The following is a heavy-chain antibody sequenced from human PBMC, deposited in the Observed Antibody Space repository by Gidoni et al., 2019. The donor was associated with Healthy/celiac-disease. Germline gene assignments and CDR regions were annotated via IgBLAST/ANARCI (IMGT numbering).Heavy chain of an antibody. CDR3: ASREYSSSYFDY. V-gene: IGHV4-31*03. CDR1: GGSISSGGYY. J-gene: IGHJ4*02. CDR2: IYYSGST. Sequence: QVQLQESGPGLVKPSQTLSLTCTVSGGSISSGGYYWGWIRQHPGKGLEWIGYIYYSGSTYYNPSLKIRVTISVDTSKNQFSLKLSSVTAADTAVYYCASREYSSSYFDYWGQGTLVTVSS. D-gene: IGHD6-6*01.